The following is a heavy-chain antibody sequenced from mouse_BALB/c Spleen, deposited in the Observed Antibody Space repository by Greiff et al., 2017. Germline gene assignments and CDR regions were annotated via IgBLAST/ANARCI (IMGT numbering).Heavy chain of an antibody. CDR1: GFTFSSFG. Sequence: EVQLVESGGGLVQPGGSRKLSCAASGFTFSSFGMHWVRQAPEKGLEWVAYISSGSSTIYYADTVKGRFTISRDNPKNTLFLQMTSLRSEDTAMYYCARGYGNYGWFAYWGQGTLVTVSA. CDR3: ARGYGNYGWFAY. J-gene: IGHJ3*01. D-gene: IGHD2-1*01. V-gene: IGHV5-17*02. CDR2: ISSGSSTI.